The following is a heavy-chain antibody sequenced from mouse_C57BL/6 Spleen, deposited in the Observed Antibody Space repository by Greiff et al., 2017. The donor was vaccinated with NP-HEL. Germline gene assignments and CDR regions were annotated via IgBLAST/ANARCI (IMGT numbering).Heavy chain of an antibody. CDR2: IDPSDSYT. CDR3: ARWGDSWYFDV. J-gene: IGHJ1*03. Sequence: QVQLKQPGAELVRPGTSVKLSCKASGYTFTSYWMHWVKQRPGQGLEWIGVIDPSDSYTNYNQKFKGKATLTVDTSSSTAYMQLSSLTSEDSAVYYCARWGDSWYFDVWGTGTTVTVSS. V-gene: IGHV1-59*01. CDR1: GYTFTSYW.